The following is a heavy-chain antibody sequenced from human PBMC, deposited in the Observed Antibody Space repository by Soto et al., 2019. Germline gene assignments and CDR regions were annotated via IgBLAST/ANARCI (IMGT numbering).Heavy chain of an antibody. Sequence: GGSLRLSCAASGFTFSSYEMNWVRQAPGKGLEWVSYISSSGSTIYYADSVKGRFTISRANAKNSLYLHMNSLRAENTAVYYCARDTGHAFDIWGQGTMVTVSS. CDR1: GFTFSSYE. CDR2: ISSSGSTI. V-gene: IGHV3-48*03. CDR3: ARDTGHAFDI. J-gene: IGHJ3*02. D-gene: IGHD2-8*02.